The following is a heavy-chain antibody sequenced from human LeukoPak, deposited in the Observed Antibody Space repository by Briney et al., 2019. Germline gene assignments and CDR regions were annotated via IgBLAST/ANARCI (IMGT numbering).Heavy chain of an antibody. Sequence: ASVKVSCKASGYTFTGYYMHWVRQAPGQGLEWMGKITPVINTANYAQTFQGRVSIYADKSTTTVYMDLSGLRPDDTAVYYCTRVNLRGSNYNWFDPWGQGTRVTVSS. CDR2: ITPVINTA. CDR3: TRVNLRGSNYNWFDP. V-gene: IGHV1-46*01. J-gene: IGHJ5*02. CDR1: GYTFTGYY. D-gene: IGHD1-26*01.